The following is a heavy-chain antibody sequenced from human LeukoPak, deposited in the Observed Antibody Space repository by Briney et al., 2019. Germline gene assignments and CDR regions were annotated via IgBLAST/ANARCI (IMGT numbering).Heavy chain of an antibody. D-gene: IGHD5-24*01. Sequence: PGGSLRLSCAASGFTFSSYSMNWVRQAPGKGLVWVSRINEDGSTTNYADSVKGRSTIFRDNAKNTLYLQMNSLRAEDAAVYYCVRLRKMATISYYYYGMDVWGQGTTVTVSS. CDR2: INEDGSTT. CDR1: GFTFSSYS. V-gene: IGHV3-74*01. J-gene: IGHJ6*02. CDR3: VRLRKMATISYYYYGMDV.